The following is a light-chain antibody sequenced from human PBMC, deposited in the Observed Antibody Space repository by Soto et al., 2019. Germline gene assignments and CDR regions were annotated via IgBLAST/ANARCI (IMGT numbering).Light chain of an antibody. Sequence: QSALTQPPSASGSPGESVTISCTGTSSDVGDYNSVSWYQQHPDKAPKLIIYEVSRRPSGVPDRFSGSKSDNTASLTVSGLQAEDEADYYCSSYAGSRYVLFGGGTQLTVL. J-gene: IGLJ2*01. CDR2: EVS. V-gene: IGLV2-8*01. CDR1: SSDVGDYNS. CDR3: SSYAGSRYVL.